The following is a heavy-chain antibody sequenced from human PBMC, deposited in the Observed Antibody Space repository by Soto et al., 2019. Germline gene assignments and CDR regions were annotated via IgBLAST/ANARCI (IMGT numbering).Heavy chain of an antibody. CDR3: VKDGEAASPGWFDT. CDR2: NRWNGEAV. J-gene: IGHJ5*02. CDR1: GFTFEAFA. D-gene: IGHD6-6*01. V-gene: IGHV3-9*01. Sequence: AAGFTFEAFAMHWVRRVPGKGLEWVAGNRWNGEAVGYAASVKGRCTSSRDNAKKLLFLQMNSLRVDDTALYYCVKDGEAASPGWFDTWGQGTQVTVSA.